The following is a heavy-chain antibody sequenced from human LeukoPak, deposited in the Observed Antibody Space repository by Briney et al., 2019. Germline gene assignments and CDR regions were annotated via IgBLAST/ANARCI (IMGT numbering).Heavy chain of an antibody. J-gene: IGHJ6*03. Sequence: SETLSLTCTISGGSISSYYWSWIRQPPGKGLEWIRYIYYSGSTNYNPSLKSRVTISVDTSKNQFSLKLSSVTAADTAVYYCARGMRKTIFGVVIPDPYYYYYMDVWGKGTTVTVSS. CDR3: ARGMRKTIFGVVIPDPYYYYYMDV. D-gene: IGHD3-3*01. CDR2: IYYSGST. CDR1: GGSISSYY. V-gene: IGHV4-59*01.